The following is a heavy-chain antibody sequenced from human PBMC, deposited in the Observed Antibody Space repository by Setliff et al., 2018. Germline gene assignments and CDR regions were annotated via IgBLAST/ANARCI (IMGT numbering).Heavy chain of an antibody. J-gene: IGHJ6*03. V-gene: IGHV1-24*01. Sequence: ASVKVSCKVSGYTLTELSMHWVRQAPGRGLEWMGGFDPEDGETIYAQKFQGRVTMTEDTSTDTAYMELSSLRSEDTAVYYCARVRDCSGGICHRGFHHYMDVWGKGTTVTVSS. CDR1: GYTLTELS. CDR3: ARVRDCSGGICHRGFHHYMDV. CDR2: FDPEDGET. D-gene: IGHD2-15*01.